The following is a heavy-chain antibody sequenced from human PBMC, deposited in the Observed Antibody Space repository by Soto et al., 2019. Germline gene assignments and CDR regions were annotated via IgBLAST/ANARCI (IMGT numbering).Heavy chain of an antibody. Sequence: EVQLLESGGGLVQPGGSLRLSCAASGFTFSSYAMSWVRQAPGKGLEWVSAISGSGCSTYYVDSVKGRFIISRENCKNALYLQMYSLRAEDTAVFYCAKDHYSSGWYDHPFDYWGQGTLVTVA. J-gene: IGHJ4*02. CDR2: ISGSGCST. CDR3: AKDHYSSGWYDHPFDY. V-gene: IGHV3-23*01. D-gene: IGHD6-19*01. CDR1: GFTFSSYA.